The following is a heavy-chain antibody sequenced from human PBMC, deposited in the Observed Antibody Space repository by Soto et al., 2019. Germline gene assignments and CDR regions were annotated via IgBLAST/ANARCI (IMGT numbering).Heavy chain of an antibody. D-gene: IGHD3-9*01. Sequence: GGSLRLSCAASGFTFSSYWMHWVRQAPGKGLVWVSRINSDGSSTSYADSVKGRFTISRDNAKNTLYLQMNSLRAEDTAVYYCARDRGSRYFDWLSHDAFDIWAQGTMVTVSS. CDR3: ARDRGSRYFDWLSHDAFDI. J-gene: IGHJ3*02. CDR1: GFTFSSYW. V-gene: IGHV3-74*01. CDR2: INSDGSST.